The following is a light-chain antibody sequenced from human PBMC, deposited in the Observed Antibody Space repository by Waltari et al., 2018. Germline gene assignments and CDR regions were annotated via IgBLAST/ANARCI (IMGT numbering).Light chain of an antibody. CDR3: SSYTSSSTLGV. CDR2: YVS. J-gene: IGLJ1*01. CDR1: SSDVGGYDH. V-gene: IGLV2-14*03. Sequence: QSALTQPASVSGSPGQSITISCTGTSSDVGGYDHVPWYQQHPGKAPKLMIYYVSNRPSGVSNRFSGSKSGNTASLTISGLQAEDEADYYCSSYTSSSTLGVFGTGTTVTVL.